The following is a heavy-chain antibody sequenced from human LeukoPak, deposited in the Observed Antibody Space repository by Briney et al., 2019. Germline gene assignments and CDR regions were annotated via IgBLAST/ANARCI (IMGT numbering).Heavy chain of an antibody. V-gene: IGHV3-66*01. D-gene: IGHD3/OR15-3a*01. J-gene: IGHJ6*02. Sequence: PGGSLRLSCAASGLTVGGSYMSWVRQAPGKGLEWLSVISGSGGSTYYADSVKGRFTISRDNAKNTLYLQMNSLRAEDSAVYYCVSLDGVYYYHMDVWGQGTTVIVSS. CDR1: GLTVGGSY. CDR2: ISGSGGST. CDR3: VSLDGVYYYHMDV.